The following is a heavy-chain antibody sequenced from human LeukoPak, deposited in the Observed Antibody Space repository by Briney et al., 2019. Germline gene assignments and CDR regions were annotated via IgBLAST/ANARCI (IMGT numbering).Heavy chain of an antibody. D-gene: IGHD6-13*01. CDR1: GFTFSSYG. V-gene: IGHV3-30*18. CDR3: AKGPGSSSWYYYFDY. CDR2: ISYDGSNK. J-gene: IGHJ4*02. Sequence: PGRSLRLSCAASGFTFSSYGMNWVRQAPGKGLEWVAVISYDGSNKYYADSVKGRFTISRDNSKNTLYLQMNSLRAEDTAVYYCAKGPGSSSWYYYFDYWGQGTLVTVSS.